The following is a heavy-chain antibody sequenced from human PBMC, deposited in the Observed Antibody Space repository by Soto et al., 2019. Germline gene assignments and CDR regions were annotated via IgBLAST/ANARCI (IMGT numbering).Heavy chain of an antibody. CDR1: GFTFSRYS. D-gene: IGHD2-2*01. Sequence: GGSLRLSCAASGFTFSRYSMSWVRQAPRKGLEWVSAISGSGVSTYYADSVKGRFTISRDNSKNTLYLQMNSLRAEDTAVYYCAKLPEVVPAATFDYWGQGTLVTVSS. CDR3: AKLPEVVPAATFDY. J-gene: IGHJ4*02. CDR2: ISGSGVST. V-gene: IGHV3-23*01.